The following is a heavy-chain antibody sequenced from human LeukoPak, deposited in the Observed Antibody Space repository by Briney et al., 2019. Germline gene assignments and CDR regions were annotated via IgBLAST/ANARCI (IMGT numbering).Heavy chain of an antibody. Sequence: SGGSLRLSCAAAGFTFSDYWMSWVRQAPGKGLEWVANIKQDGSEKHYVDSLRGRFTISRDNAKNSLDLQMNSLRAEDTAVYFCARDLYYFDSSGYYASDLWGQGTLVTVSS. V-gene: IGHV3-7*01. CDR1: GFTFSDYW. J-gene: IGHJ5*02. CDR3: ARDLYYFDSSGYYASDL. CDR2: IKQDGSEK. D-gene: IGHD3-22*01.